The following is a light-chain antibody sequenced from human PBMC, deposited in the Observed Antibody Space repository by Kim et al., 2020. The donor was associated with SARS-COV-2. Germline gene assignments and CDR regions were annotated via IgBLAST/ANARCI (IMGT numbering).Light chain of an antibody. V-gene: IGLV3-1*01. Sequence: SYELTQPLSVSVSPRQTASIACSGDKLGDKFACWYQQKPGQSPVLVIYQDTKRPSGIPERFSGSNSGNTATLTIRGTQAMDGADYYCQAWDSSSVVFGGGTQLTVL. CDR3: QAWDSSSVV. CDR2: QDT. CDR1: KLGDKF. J-gene: IGLJ2*01.